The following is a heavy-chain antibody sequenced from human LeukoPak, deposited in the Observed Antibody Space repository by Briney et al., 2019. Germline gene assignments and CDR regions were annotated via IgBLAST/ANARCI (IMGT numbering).Heavy chain of an antibody. Sequence: GASVKVSCKASGYTFIRYAINWLRQVPGQGLEWMGWINMYTANPAYAQGFTERFVFSLDTSVGTAYLEISNLKAEDTAVYYCARHDNDDDFDYWGQGTLVTVSS. V-gene: IGHV7-4-1*02. CDR1: GYTFIRYA. CDR3: ARHDNDDDFDY. D-gene: IGHD3-16*01. J-gene: IGHJ4*02. CDR2: INMYTANP.